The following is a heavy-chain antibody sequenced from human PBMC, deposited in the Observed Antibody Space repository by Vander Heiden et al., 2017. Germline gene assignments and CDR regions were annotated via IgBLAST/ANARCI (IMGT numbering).Heavy chain of an antibody. Sequence: EVQLVESGGGLVQPGRSLSLSCAASGFTFDDYAMHWVRQAPGKGLGWVSGISWNSGSIGYADSVKGRFTISRDNAKNSLYLQMNSLRAEDTALYYCAKDYSYDSRGPYFDYWGQGTLVTVSS. D-gene: IGHD3-22*01. J-gene: IGHJ4*02. CDR2: ISWNSGSI. CDR3: AKDYSYDSRGPYFDY. V-gene: IGHV3-9*01. CDR1: GFTFDDYA.